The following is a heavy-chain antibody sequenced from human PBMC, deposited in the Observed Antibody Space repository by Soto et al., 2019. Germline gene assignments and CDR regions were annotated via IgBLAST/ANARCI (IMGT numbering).Heavy chain of an antibody. CDR1: GYTFPGYY. CDR2: MRPDSGGA. J-gene: IGHJ4*02. D-gene: IGHD3-16*01. V-gene: IGHV1-2*02. CDR3: ARDPHEGVYDY. Sequence: ASVKVSCKASGYTFPGYYLHWIRQAPGQELQWMGWMRPDSGGANYAQKFQGRVSMTRDTSTSTFYMELSRLASDDTAVYYCARDPHEGVYDYWGQGTQVTVSS.